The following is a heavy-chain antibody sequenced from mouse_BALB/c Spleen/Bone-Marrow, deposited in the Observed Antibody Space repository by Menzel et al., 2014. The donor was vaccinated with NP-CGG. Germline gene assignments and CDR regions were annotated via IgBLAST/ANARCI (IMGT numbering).Heavy chain of an antibody. CDR3: ARAPYYTGSSYDWYFDF. CDR2: IYPGGGNT. Sequence: QVQLQQSGPELVKPGASVKISCKASGYTFTDYYINWVKQKPGQGLEWIGWIYPGGGNTKYNEKFQGKATLTVDTSSSATYMQISSLTSENTAVYVGARAPYYTGSSYDWYFDFWGEGTTATVSS. V-gene: IGHV1-84*02. CDR1: GYTFTDYY. D-gene: IGHD2-12*01. J-gene: IGHJ1*01.